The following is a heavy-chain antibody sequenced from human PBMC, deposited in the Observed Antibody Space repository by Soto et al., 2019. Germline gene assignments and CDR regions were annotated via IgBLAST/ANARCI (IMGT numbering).Heavy chain of an antibody. CDR1: GYTFTNYW. CDR2: IYPGDSDT. J-gene: IGHJ6*02. Sequence: GESLKISCKGSGYTFTNYWIAWVRQMPGKGLEWMGVIYPGDSDTRYSPSFQGQVTISADKSTSTAYLQWSGLKASDTAMYYCARQRGSSSADGIDVWRQGTTVPVSS. V-gene: IGHV5-51*01. CDR3: ARQRGSSSADGIDV. D-gene: IGHD6-13*01.